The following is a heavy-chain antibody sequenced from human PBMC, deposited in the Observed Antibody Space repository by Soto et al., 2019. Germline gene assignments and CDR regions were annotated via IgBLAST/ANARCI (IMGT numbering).Heavy chain of an antibody. Sequence: PSETLSLTCTVSGGSISSYYWSWIRQPPGKGLEWIGYIYYSGSTNYNPSLKSRVTISVDTSKNQFSLKLSSVTAADRAVYYCARTSAAVVCDYWGQVTLVTVSS. CDR2: IYYSGST. CDR1: GGSISSYY. CDR3: ARTSAAVVCDY. V-gene: IGHV4-59*01. D-gene: IGHD2-2*01. J-gene: IGHJ4*02.